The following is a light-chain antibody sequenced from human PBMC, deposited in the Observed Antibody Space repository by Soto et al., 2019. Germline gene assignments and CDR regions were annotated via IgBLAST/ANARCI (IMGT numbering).Light chain of an antibody. J-gene: IGKJ1*01. CDR3: HQFCTSYT. CDR2: RAS. CDR1: QSFSSN. Sequence: VMTQSPATLSVYPRERATVSCRASQSFSSNVGWYQQKPGQAPRLLIYRASSRATGIPDRFSGSGSGTDFTLTICRLEPEDFAVYFCHQFCTSYTFGQGTKVDIK. V-gene: IGKV3-20*01.